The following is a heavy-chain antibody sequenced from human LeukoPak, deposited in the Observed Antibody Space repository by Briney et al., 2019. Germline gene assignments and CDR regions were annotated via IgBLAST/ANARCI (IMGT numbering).Heavy chain of an antibody. J-gene: IGHJ5*02. V-gene: IGHV1-18*01. CDR1: GYTFTSYG. CDR3: ARDRPRITMVRGVSNWFDP. D-gene: IGHD3-10*01. CDR2: ISAYNGNT. Sequence: ASVKVSCKASGYTFTSYGISWVRLAPGQGLEWMGWISAYNGNTNYAQKLQGRVTMTTDTSTSTAYMELRSLRSDDTAVYYCARDRPRITMVRGVSNWFDPWGQGTLVTVSS.